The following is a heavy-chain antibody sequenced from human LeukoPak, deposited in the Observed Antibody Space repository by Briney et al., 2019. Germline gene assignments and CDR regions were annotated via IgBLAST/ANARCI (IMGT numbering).Heavy chain of an antibody. Sequence: ASVKVSCKASGYTFTGYYMHWVRQAPGQGLEWMGWINPNSGGTNYAQKFQGRVTMTRDTSISTAYMELSRLRSEDTAVYYCATSRFGWSPQFDYWGQGTLVTVSS. CDR3: ATSRFGWSPQFDY. CDR2: INPNSGGT. CDR1: GYTFTGYY. V-gene: IGHV1-2*02. D-gene: IGHD3-10*01. J-gene: IGHJ4*02.